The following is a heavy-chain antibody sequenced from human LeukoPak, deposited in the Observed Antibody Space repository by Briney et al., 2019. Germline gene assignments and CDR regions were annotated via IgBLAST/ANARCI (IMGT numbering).Heavy chain of an antibody. CDR3: ARTRTTPGIGGSQMRYFDY. D-gene: IGHD3-16*01. V-gene: IGHV3-30-3*01. Sequence: GGSLRLSCAASGFTFSSYAMHWVRQAPGKGLEWVAVISYDGSNKYYADSVKGRFTISRDNSKNTLYLQMNSLRAEDTAVYYYARTRTTPGIGGSQMRYFDYWGQGILVTVSS. CDR2: ISYDGSNK. CDR1: GFTFSSYA. J-gene: IGHJ4*02.